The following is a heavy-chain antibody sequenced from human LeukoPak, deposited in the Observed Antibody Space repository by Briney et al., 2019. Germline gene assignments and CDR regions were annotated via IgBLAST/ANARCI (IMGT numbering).Heavy chain of an antibody. Sequence: GGALRLSFGAYGFPFSSYAKHWGRPAPGKGVGGGAVISYDGSNKYYADSVKGRFTISRDNSKNTLYLQMNSLRAEDTAVYYCARDVYSYGSFDYWGQGTLVTVSS. V-gene: IGHV3-30*04. CDR3: ARDVYSYGSFDY. CDR2: ISYDGSNK. D-gene: IGHD5-18*01. CDR1: GFPFSSYA. J-gene: IGHJ4*02.